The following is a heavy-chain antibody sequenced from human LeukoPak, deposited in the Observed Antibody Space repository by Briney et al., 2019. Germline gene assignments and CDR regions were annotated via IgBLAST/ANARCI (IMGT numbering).Heavy chain of an antibody. J-gene: IGHJ4*02. CDR3: ARSRIYYFDY. CDR2: IKQDGSEK. CDR1: GFTLSSYW. D-gene: IGHD3-3*02. V-gene: IGHV3-7*01. Sequence: QPGGSLRLSCAASGFTLSSYWTSWVRQAPGKGLEWVASIKQDGSEKYYVDSVKGRFTISRDNAKNSLYLQMNSLRDEDTAVYYCARSRIYYFDYWGLGTLVTVSS.